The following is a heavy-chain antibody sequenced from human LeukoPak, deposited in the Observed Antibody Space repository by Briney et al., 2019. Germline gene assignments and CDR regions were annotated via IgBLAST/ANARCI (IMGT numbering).Heavy chain of an antibody. CDR3: AAGPIKDFWSGYSYYYGMDV. CDR2: INPHSGGT. J-gene: IGHJ6*02. Sequence: ASVKVSCKASGYTFTAYYIHWVRQAPGQGLEWMGWINPHSGGTNYAQKFRGRVTMTRDTSISTAYMELSSLRSDDTAVYYCAAGPIKDFWSGYSYYYGMDVWGQGTTVTVSS. CDR1: GYTFTAYY. D-gene: IGHD3-3*01. V-gene: IGHV1-2*02.